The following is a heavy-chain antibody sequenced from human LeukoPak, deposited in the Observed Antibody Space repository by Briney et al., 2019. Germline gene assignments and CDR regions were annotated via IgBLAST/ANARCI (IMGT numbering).Heavy chain of an antibody. CDR2: IYTSGST. CDR3: ARNGVFYDSSGYINYYYYMDV. V-gene: IGHV4-4*07. Sequence: SETLSLTCTVSGGSISSYYWSWIRQPAGKGLEWIGRIYTSGSTNYSPSLKSRVTMSVDTSKNQFSLKLSSVTAADTAVYYCARNGVFYDSSGYINYYYYMDVWGKGTTVTVSS. D-gene: IGHD3-22*01. J-gene: IGHJ6*03. CDR1: GGSISSYY.